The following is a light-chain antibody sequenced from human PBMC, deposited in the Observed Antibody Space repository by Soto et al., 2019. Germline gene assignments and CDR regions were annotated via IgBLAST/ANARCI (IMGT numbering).Light chain of an antibody. CDR1: QSVSSY. CDR2: DAS. Sequence: EIVLTQSPATLSLSPGERATLSFRASQSVSSYLAWYQQNPGQAPRLLIYDASNRATGIPARFSGSGSGTDFTLTISSLEPEDFAVYYCQQRSNWLTFGQGTRLENK. V-gene: IGKV3-11*01. J-gene: IGKJ5*01. CDR3: QQRSNWLT.